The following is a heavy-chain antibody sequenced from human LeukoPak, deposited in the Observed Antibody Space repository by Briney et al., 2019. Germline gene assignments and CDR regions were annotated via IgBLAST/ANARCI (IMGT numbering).Heavy chain of an antibody. CDR3: ARDWGYSSGWYAGIVDY. CDR2: ISYDGSNK. Sequence: GGSLRLSCAASGFTFSTYGMSWVRQAPGKGLEWVAVISYDGSNKYYADSVKGRFTISRDNSKNTLYLQMNSLRAEDTAVYYCARDWGYSSGWYAGIVDYWGQGTLVTVSS. V-gene: IGHV3-30*03. CDR1: GFTFSTYG. J-gene: IGHJ4*02. D-gene: IGHD6-19*01.